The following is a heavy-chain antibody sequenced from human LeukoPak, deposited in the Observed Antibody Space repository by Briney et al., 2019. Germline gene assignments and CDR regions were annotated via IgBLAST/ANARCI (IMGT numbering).Heavy chain of an antibody. Sequence: GGSLRLSCAASGFRFNTYWMSWVRQAPGKGLEWVANIKEDGREKYYVDSVKGRFTISRDNAKNSLYLQMNNLKAEDTAMYYCVRFMRGTIGGDNWGQGTLVTVSA. D-gene: IGHD3-16*01. CDR3: VRFMRGTIGGDN. J-gene: IGHJ4*02. CDR2: IKEDGREK. V-gene: IGHV3-7*01. CDR1: GFRFNTYW.